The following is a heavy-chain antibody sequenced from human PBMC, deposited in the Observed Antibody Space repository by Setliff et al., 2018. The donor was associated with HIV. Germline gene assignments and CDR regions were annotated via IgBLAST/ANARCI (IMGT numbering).Heavy chain of an antibody. V-gene: IGHV3-21*03. CDR3: TRDLSHIVVVMPRFRY. CDR1: TFIFSNYS. CDR2: ISSGGIYM. D-gene: IGHD2-21*01. J-gene: IGHJ4*02. Sequence: GGSLRLSCVASTFIFSNYSMNWVRQAPGKGLEWVSSISSGGIYMHTAESMKGRFTIFRDNSKSIAYLQMNSLKTEDTAVYYCTRDLSHIVVVMPRFRYWGQGTLVTVSS.